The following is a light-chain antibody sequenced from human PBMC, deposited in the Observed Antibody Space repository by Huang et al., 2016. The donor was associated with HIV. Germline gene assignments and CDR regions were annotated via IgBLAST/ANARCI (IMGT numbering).Light chain of an antibody. Sequence: ETEMTQFPATLSVSPGESATLSCWASQSVSTNLAWYQQKPGQAPRLLIYARSTRAPGGPGRFGGSGSGTEFTLTISSLQSEDFAIYYCLQYNTWPKTFGQGTRVDFK. J-gene: IGKJ1*01. CDR3: LQYNTWPKT. V-gene: IGKV3-15*01. CDR1: QSVSTN. CDR2: ARS.